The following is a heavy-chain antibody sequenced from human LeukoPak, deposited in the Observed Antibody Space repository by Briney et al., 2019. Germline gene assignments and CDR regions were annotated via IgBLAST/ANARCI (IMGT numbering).Heavy chain of an antibody. CDR2: ISSSGSTI. J-gene: IGHJ4*02. CDR3: AREMRNSGSYYFDY. D-gene: IGHD1-26*01. Sequence: GGSLRLSCAASGFTFSSYEMNWVRQAPGKGLEWVSYISSSGSTIYYADSMKGRFTISRDNAKNSLYLQMNSLRAEDTAVYYCAREMRNSGSYYFDYWGQGTLVTVSS. V-gene: IGHV3-48*03. CDR1: GFTFSSYE.